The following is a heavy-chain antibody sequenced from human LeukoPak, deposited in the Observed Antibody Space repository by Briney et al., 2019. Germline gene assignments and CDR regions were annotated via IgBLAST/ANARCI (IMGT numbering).Heavy chain of an antibody. Sequence: VASVKDSRKASGYTFTGYYMHAVRQPPGQGLAWMGWINPNSGGTNYAQKFQGRVTMTRDTSISTAYMELSRLRSDDTAVYYCARAEVTNYYYYYGMDVWGQGTTVTVSS. CDR2: INPNSGGT. CDR1: GYTFTGYY. V-gene: IGHV1-2*02. D-gene: IGHD4-17*01. CDR3: ARAEVTNYYYYYGMDV. J-gene: IGHJ6*02.